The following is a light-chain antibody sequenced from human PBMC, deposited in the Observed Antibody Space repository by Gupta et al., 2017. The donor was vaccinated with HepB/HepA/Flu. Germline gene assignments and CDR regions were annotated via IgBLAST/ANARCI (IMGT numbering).Light chain of an antibody. CDR3: QQGDSLPFT. V-gene: IGKV1-33*01. J-gene: IGKJ5*01. Sequence: DIQLTQSPSSMSTSIGDRVTITCQASEDIDIYLSWYQQKPGKAPKLLIYDASNLEVGVPSTFSGSGSGTEFSFTISSLQPEDIATYYCQQGDSLPFTFGQGTRLDIK. CDR2: DAS. CDR1: EDIDIY.